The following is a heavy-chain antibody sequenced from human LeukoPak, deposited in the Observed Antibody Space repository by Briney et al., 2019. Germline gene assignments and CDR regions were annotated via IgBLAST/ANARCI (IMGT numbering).Heavy chain of an antibody. J-gene: IGHJ5*02. CDR2: IRAGGDNT. Sequence: GGSLRLSCAASGFTFSSYGMSWVRQAPGKGLEWVSGIRAGGDNTYYADSVKGRFTISRDNSKNTVYLQMDSLRFEDAAVYYCARDSHSSSWLNWFDPWGQGTLVTVSS. V-gene: IGHV3-23*01. CDR1: GFTFSSYG. CDR3: ARDSHSSSWLNWFDP. D-gene: IGHD6-13*01.